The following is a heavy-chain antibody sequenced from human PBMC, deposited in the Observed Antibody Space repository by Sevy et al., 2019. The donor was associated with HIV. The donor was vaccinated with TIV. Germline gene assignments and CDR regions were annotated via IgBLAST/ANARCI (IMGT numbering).Heavy chain of an antibody. CDR3: ARHILTGYYSPLDY. J-gene: IGHJ4*02. D-gene: IGHD3-9*01. CDR2: ISAYNGNT. V-gene: IGHV1-18*01. CDR1: GYTFTSYG. Sequence: ASVKVSCKASGYTFTSYGISWVRQAPGQGLEWMGWISAYNGNTNYAQKLQGRVTMTTDTSTSPAYMELRSLRSDDTAVYYCARHILTGYYSPLDYWGQGTLVTVSS.